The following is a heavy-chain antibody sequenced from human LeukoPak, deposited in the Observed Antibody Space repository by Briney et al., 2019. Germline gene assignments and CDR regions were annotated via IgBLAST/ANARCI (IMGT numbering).Heavy chain of an antibody. D-gene: IGHD2/OR15-2a*01. Sequence: SETLSLTCTVSGGSISSSSYYWGWIRQPPGKGLEWIGSIYYSGSTYYNPSLKSRVTISVDTSKNQFSLKLSSVTAADTAVYYCARQPATFCGDEYWGQGTLVTVSS. CDR3: ARQPATFCGDEY. CDR1: GGSISSSSYY. J-gene: IGHJ4*02. V-gene: IGHV4-39*01. CDR2: IYYSGST.